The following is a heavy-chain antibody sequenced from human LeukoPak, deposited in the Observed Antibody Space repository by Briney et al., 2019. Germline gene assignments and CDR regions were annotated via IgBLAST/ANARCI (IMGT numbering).Heavy chain of an antibody. CDR1: GYTFTSYD. CDR3: ARDLRNWSYYYYGMDV. CDR2: INPNSGGT. D-gene: IGHD1-1*01. J-gene: IGHJ6*02. V-gene: IGHV1-2*02. Sequence: GASVKVSCKASGYTFTSYDINWVRQATGQGLEWMGWINPNSGGTNYAQKFQGRVTMTRDTSISTAYMELSRLRSDDTAVYYCARDLRNWSYYYYGMDVWGQGTTVTVSS.